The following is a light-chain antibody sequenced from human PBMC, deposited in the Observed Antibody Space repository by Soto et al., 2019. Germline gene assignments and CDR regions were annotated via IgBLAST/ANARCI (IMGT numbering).Light chain of an antibody. J-gene: IGKJ1*01. Sequence: EVVLTQSPGTLSLSPGDRATLSCRASQRINTSYLAWYQQKPGQAPRLIVSGTSIRATGIPDRFSGSGSGTDFTLTISSLQSEDFAVYYCQQYNNWPWTFGQGTKVDIK. CDR3: QQYNNWPWT. V-gene: IGKV3-20*01. CDR2: GTS. CDR1: QRINTSY.